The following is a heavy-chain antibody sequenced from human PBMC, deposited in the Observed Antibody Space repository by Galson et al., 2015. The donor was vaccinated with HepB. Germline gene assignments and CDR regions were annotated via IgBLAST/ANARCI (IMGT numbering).Heavy chain of an antibody. J-gene: IGHJ4*02. D-gene: IGHD2-15*01. V-gene: IGHV5-51*01. CDR2: IYPGDSDT. Sequence: QSGAEVKKPGESLKISCKGSGYSFTNYWIGWVRQMPGKGLEWMGIIYPGDSDTRYSPSFQGQVTISADKSISTAYLQWSSLKASDIAMYYCARGGHCSGGSCYSEFDYWGQGTLVTVSS. CDR1: GYSFTNYW. CDR3: ARGGHCSGGSCYSEFDY.